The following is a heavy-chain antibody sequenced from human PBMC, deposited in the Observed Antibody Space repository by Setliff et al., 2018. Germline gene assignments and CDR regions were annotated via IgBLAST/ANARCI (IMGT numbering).Heavy chain of an antibody. D-gene: IGHD3-3*01. V-gene: IGHV4-4*07. J-gene: IGHJ6*03. CDR1: GGPFSGAS. CDR2: IYTTWST. Sequence: SETLSLTCTVSGGPFSGASIWSWIRQPAGKGLEWIGRIYTTWSTNYNPSLKSRVTISLDTSKNQFSLKLSSVTAADTAVYYCVRMSGFLYMDVWGKGTTVTVSS. CDR3: VRMSGFLYMDV.